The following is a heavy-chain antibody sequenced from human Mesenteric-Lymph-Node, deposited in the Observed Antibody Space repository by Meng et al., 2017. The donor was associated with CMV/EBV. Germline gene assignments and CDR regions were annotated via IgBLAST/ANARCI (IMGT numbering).Heavy chain of an antibody. D-gene: IGHD1-14*01. CDR1: GFIFSRYG. Sequence: GGSLRLSCAASGFIFSRYGMHWVRQAPGKGLEWVANIKQDGSEKYYVDSVKGRFTISRDNAKNSLYLQMNSLRAEDTAVYYCARDDSTDITAPRVWGQGTLVTVSS. V-gene: IGHV3-7*01. J-gene: IGHJ4*02. CDR2: IKQDGSEK. CDR3: ARDDSTDITAPRV.